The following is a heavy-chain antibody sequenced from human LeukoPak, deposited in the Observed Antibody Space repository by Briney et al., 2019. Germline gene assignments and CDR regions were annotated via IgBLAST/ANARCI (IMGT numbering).Heavy chain of an antibody. CDR2: IHTTGST. V-gene: IGHV4-4*07. CDR1: VGFATYDY. D-gene: IGHD2-15*01. Sequence: SETLSLTCSVSVGFATYDYWNWIRQPAGKAPEWIGRIHTTGSTNYNPSLKSRLTMTLDKSKKQFSLKVTSMTAADTALYYCARGGGNRHFDSWGQGILVTVSS. J-gene: IGHJ4*02. CDR3: ARGGGNRHFDS.